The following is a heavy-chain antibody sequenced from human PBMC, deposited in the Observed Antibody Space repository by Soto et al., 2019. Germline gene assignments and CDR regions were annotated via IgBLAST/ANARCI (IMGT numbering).Heavy chain of an antibody. CDR1: GFTFSSYA. CDR2: ISGSGGST. CDR3: AKDPAAAAVDY. D-gene: IGHD6-13*01. V-gene: IGHV3-23*01. J-gene: IGHJ4*02. Sequence: GGALRLACAASGFTFSSYAMGWVRQAPGKGLEWVSAISGSGGSTYYADSVKGRFTISRDNSKNTLYLQMNSLRAEDTAVYYCAKDPAAAAVDYWGQGTLVTVSS.